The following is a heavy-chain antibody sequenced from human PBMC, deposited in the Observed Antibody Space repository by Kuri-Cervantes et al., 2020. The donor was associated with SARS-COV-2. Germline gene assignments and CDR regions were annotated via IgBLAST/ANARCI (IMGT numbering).Heavy chain of an antibody. CDR2: MNPNSGNT. CDR1: GYTFTSYD. D-gene: IGHD2-2*02. Sequence: ASVKVSCKASGYTFTSYDINWVRQATGQGLEWMGWMNPNSGNTGYAQKFQGRVTITRNTSISTAYMELSSLRSEDTAVYYCARGRKYCSSTSCCTVWYFDLWGRGTLVTVSS. J-gene: IGHJ2*01. V-gene: IGHV1-8*03. CDR3: ARGRKYCSSTSCCTVWYFDL.